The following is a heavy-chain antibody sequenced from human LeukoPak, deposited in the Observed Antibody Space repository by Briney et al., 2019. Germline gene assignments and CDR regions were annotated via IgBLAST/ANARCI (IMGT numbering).Heavy chain of an antibody. V-gene: IGHV4-34*01. CDR1: GVSFSGYY. D-gene: IGHD3-22*01. CDR2: INHSGST. Sequence: PSETLSLTCAVYGVSFSGYYWSWIRQPPGKGLEWIGEINHSGSTNYNPSLKSRVTISVDTSKNQFSLKLSSVTAADTAVYYCARARRGYDSSGYYYAGGYFDYWGQGTLVTVSS. CDR3: ARARRGYDSSGYYYAGGYFDY. J-gene: IGHJ4*02.